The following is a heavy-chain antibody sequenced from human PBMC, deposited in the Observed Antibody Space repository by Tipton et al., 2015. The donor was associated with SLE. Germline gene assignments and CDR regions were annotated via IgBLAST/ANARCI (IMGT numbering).Heavy chain of an antibody. CDR3: AKARGYYDSSGHWSYFDY. V-gene: IGHV3-9*01. CDR1: GFTFDDYA. CDR2: INWNSDNI. Sequence: SLRLSCAASGFTFDDYAMHWVRQAPGKGLEWVSGINWNSDNIDYADSVKGRFTISRDNAKNSLCLQMKSLRAEDTALYYCAKARGYYDSSGHWSYFDYWGQGTLVTVSS. J-gene: IGHJ4*02. D-gene: IGHD3-22*01.